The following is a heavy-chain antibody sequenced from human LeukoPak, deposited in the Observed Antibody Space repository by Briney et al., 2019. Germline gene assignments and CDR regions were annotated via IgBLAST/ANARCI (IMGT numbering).Heavy chain of an antibody. D-gene: IGHD3-3*01. J-gene: IGHJ4*02. V-gene: IGHV3-21*01. CDR1: GFTFSSYW. CDR2: ISSSSSYI. Sequence: GGSLRLSCAASGFTFSSYWMSWVRQAPGKGLEWVSSISSSSSYIYYADSVKGRFTISRDNAKNSLYLQMNSLRAEDTAVYYCARDQNPHDFWSGYYTGIRWGQGTLVTVSS. CDR3: ARDQNPHDFWSGYYTGIR.